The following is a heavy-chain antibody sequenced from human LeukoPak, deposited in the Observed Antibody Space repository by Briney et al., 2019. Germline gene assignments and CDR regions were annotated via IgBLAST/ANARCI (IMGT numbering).Heavy chain of an antibody. CDR1: GFTFVNFA. CDR2: ISGSGANP. J-gene: IGHJ4*02. CDR3: ATSGRRGYK. D-gene: IGHD5-12*01. V-gene: IGHV3-23*01. Sequence: PGGSLRFSCAASGFTFVNFAMTWVRQAPGKGLEWVSTISGSGANPYYLDSVRGRFVMSRDNSVDTVYLQMTSLRAEDTAVYYCATSGRRGYKRGQGTLVVVSS.